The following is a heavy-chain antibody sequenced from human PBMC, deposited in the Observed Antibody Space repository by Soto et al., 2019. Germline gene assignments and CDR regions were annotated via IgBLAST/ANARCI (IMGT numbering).Heavy chain of an antibody. CDR1: GFAFSHYW. J-gene: IGHJ5*02. CDR2: INGDGSAT. CDR3: VRSDWFAP. V-gene: IGHV3-74*01. Sequence: EVQLVESGGGLVQPGGSLRLSCTASGFAFSHYWMHWVRQAPGKGLMWVSRINGDGSATTYADSVKGRFTISRDNAKNTLYLQMNSLRAEDTAVYYCVRSDWFAPWGQGTRVTVSS.